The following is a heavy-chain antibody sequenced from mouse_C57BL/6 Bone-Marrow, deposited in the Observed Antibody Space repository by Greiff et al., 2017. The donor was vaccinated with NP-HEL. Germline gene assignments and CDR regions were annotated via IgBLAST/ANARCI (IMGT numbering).Heavy chain of an antibody. J-gene: IGHJ3*01. D-gene: IGHD3-2*02. CDR2: ISDGGSYT. Sequence: EVQLQESGGGLVKPGGSLKLSCAASGFTFSSYAMSWVRQTPEKRLEWVATISDGGSYTYYPDNVKGRFTISRDNAKNNLYLQMSHLKSEDTAMYYCATAQATWFAYWGQGTLVTVSA. CDR3: ATAQATWFAY. CDR1: GFTFSSYA. V-gene: IGHV5-4*01.